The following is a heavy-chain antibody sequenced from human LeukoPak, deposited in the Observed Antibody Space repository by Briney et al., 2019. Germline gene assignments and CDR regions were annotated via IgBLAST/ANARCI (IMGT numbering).Heavy chain of an antibody. CDR3: ARDNLYSSSWYGVEWFDP. J-gene: IGHJ5*02. V-gene: IGHV7-4-1*02. CDR2: INTNTGSP. CDR1: GYTFTNFA. D-gene: IGHD6-13*01. Sequence: ASVKVSCKASGYTFTNFAMNWVRQAPGQGLEWMGWINTNTGSPTYAQGFTGRFVFSLDTSVSTAYLQISSLKAEDTAVYYCARDNLYSSSWYGVEWFDPWGQGTLVTVFS.